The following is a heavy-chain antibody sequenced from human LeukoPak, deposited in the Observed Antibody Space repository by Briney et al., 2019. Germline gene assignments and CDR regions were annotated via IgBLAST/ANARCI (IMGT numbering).Heavy chain of an antibody. CDR3: ARDREGGLAFDI. J-gene: IGHJ3*02. V-gene: IGHV3-64*01. Sequence: GGSLRLSCAASGFSFSNYVMHWVRQAPGKGLEYVSAIMPNGETRGYANSMKGRFTISRDNSKNTLYLQMGSLRAEDMAIYYCARDREGGLAFDIWGKGHWSPPLQ. CDR1: GFSFSNYV. CDR2: IMPNGETR. D-gene: IGHD1-26*01.